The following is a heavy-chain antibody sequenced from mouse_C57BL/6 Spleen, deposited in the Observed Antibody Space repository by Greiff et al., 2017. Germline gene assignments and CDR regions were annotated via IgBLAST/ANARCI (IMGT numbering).Heavy chain of an antibody. CDR3: ARRSSSGDSAMDY. CDR1: GYTFTDYN. V-gene: IGHV1-18*01. J-gene: IGHJ4*01. Sequence: EVQLQQSGPELVKPGASVKIPCKASGYTFTDYNMDWVKQSHGKSLEWIGDINPNNGGTIYTQKFKGKATLTVDKSSSTAYMELRSLTSEDTAVYYCARRSSSGDSAMDYWGQGTSVTVSS. CDR2: INPNNGGT. D-gene: IGHD3-2*02.